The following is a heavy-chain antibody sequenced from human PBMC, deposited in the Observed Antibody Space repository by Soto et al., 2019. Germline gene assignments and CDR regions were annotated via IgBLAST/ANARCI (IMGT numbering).Heavy chain of an antibody. CDR3: AATSPVHHDRSGFWGYFDY. CDR1: GFTFTSSA. J-gene: IGHJ4*02. Sequence: GASVKVSCKASGFTFTSSAVQWLRQARGQRLEWIGWIAVGSGDTRYAQKFQERVTIIWDVSTSTSYMELSSLRSDDTAVYYCAATSPVHHDRSGFWGYFDYWGQGALVTVSS. D-gene: IGHD3-22*01. V-gene: IGHV1-58*01. CDR2: IAVGSGDT.